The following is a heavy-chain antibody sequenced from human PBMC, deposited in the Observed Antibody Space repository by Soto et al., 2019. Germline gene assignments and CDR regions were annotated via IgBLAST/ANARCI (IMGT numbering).Heavy chain of an antibody. CDR1: GFTFSSYA. CDR3: ERDRRFGNGYNLEFDY. Sequence: QVQLVESGGGVVQPGRSLRLSCAASGFTFSSYAMHWVRQAPGKGLEWESVISFDGSNKYYADSVKDRFTISRDNSKYTLYVEMNSLRPEDTAVYYCERDRRFGNGYNLEFDYWRQGTLVTVSS. V-gene: IGHV3-30-3*01. D-gene: IGHD5-12*01. J-gene: IGHJ4*02. CDR2: ISFDGSNK.